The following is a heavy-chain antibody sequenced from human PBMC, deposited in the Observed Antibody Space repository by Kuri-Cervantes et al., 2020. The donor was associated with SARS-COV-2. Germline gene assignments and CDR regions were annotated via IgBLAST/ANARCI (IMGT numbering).Heavy chain of an antibody. V-gene: IGHV4-39*01. J-gene: IGHJ5*02. Sequence: GSLRLSCTVSGDSISSSSFYWGWIRQPPGKGLEWIGSMFYSGSTYYNPSLKSRLTISVDTSKNQFSLTLSSVTAADTAEYYCARHHTRLVVVPAARTNWFDPLGQGTLVTVSS. CDR2: MFYSGST. D-gene: IGHD2-2*01. CDR1: GDSISSSSFY. CDR3: ARHHTRLVVVPAARTNWFDP.